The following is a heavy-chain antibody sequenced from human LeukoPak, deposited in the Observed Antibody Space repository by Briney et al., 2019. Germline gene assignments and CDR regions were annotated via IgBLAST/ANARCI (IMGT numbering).Heavy chain of an antibody. CDR2: ISYDGSNK. V-gene: IGHV3-30-3*01. CDR1: GFTFSSYA. CDR3: AREGYSYGYRSFDY. J-gene: IGHJ4*02. Sequence: PGGSLRLSCAASGFTFSSYAMPWVRQAPGKGLEWVAVISYDGSNKYYADSVKGRFTISRDNSKNTLYLQMNSLRAEDTAVYYCAREGYSYGYRSFDYWGQGTLVTVSS. D-gene: IGHD5-18*01.